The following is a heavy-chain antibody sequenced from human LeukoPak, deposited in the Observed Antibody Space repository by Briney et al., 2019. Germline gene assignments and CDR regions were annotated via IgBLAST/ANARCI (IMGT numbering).Heavy chain of an antibody. Sequence: SETLSLTCTVSGYSISSGYYWGWIRQPPGKGLEWIGSIYHSGSTYYNPSLKSRVTISVDTSKNQFSLKLSSVTAADTAVYYCARVRMAARQYYFDYWGQGTLVTVSS. CDR2: IYHSGST. CDR1: GYSISSGYY. CDR3: ARVRMAARQYYFDY. J-gene: IGHJ4*02. D-gene: IGHD6-6*01. V-gene: IGHV4-38-2*02.